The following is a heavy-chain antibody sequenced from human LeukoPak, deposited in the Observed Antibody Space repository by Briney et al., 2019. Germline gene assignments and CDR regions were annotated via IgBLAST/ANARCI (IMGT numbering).Heavy chain of an antibody. D-gene: IGHD5-18*01. CDR1: GFTFDDYA. CDR2: ISWNSGSI. CDR3: AKDMGDTAMVLDV. Sequence: GRSLRLSCAASGFTFDDYAMHWVRQAPGKGLEWVSGISWNSGSIGYADSVKGRSTISRDNAKNSLYLQMNSLKAEDMALYYCAKDMGDTAMVLDVWGKGTTVTVSS. V-gene: IGHV3-9*03. J-gene: IGHJ6*04.